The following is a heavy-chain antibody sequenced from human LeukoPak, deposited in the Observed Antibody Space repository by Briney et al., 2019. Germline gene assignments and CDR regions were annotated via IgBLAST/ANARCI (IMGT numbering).Heavy chain of an antibody. V-gene: IGHV4-39*07. Sequence: SETLSLTCTVSGGSISSSSYYWGWIRQPPGKGLEWIGSIYYSGSTYYNPSLKTRVTMSVDTSRNQLSLKLSSVTAADTAVYYCARDSAQAIDYWGQGTLVTVSS. CDR1: GGSISSSSYY. J-gene: IGHJ4*02. CDR2: IYYSGST. CDR3: ARDSAQAIDY.